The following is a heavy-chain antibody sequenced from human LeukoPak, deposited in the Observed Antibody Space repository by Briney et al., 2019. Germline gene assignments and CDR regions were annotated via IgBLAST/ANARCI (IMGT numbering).Heavy chain of an antibody. Sequence: GGSLRLSCAASGFTFSSYWMSWVRQAPGKGLEWVANIKQDGSNKYYADSVKGRFTISRDNSKNTLYLQMNSLRAEDTAVYYCAKGLYRPYYYDSSGYYNFDYWGQGTLVTVSS. D-gene: IGHD3-22*01. J-gene: IGHJ4*02. CDR1: GFTFSSYW. V-gene: IGHV3-7*01. CDR3: AKGLYRPYYYDSSGYYNFDY. CDR2: IKQDGSNK.